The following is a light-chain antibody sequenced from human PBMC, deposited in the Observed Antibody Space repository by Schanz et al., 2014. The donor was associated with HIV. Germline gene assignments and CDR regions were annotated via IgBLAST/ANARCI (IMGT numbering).Light chain of an antibody. J-gene: IGLJ1*01. CDR2: DVS. V-gene: IGLV2-14*03. Sequence: QSALTQPASLSGSPGQSITISCTGTSIDVGGYDYVSWYQQHPDKAPRLIIYDVSNRPSGVSSRFSGSKSGNTASLTISGLQAEDEADYYCCSYAGSSTYVFGTGTKLTVL. CDR3: CSYAGSSTYV. CDR1: SIDVGGYDY.